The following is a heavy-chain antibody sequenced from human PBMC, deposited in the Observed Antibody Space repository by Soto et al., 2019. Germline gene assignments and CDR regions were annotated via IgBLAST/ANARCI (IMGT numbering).Heavy chain of an antibody. CDR1: GGSISNYY. CDR3: PYYYDSGSYSGMDV. CDR2: IYKSEST. V-gene: IGHV4-59*01. D-gene: IGHD3-10*01. Sequence: SETLSLTCTVSGGSISNYYWSWIRQPPGKGLEWNGHIYKSESTYYNPYLKSRITISVDTSKNKITLNLSSMTTEDTARVRGPYYYDSGSYSGMDVWGQGTTVTVS. J-gene: IGHJ6*02.